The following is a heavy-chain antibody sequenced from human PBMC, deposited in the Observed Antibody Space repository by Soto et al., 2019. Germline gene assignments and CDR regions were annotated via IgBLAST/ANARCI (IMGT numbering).Heavy chain of an antibody. CDR2: VNPNSGDT. D-gene: IGHD4-4*01. Sequence: QVQLEHSATEVKKPGASVKVSCKASGYIFTAYSMHWVRQAPGQGLEWVGWVNPNSGDTIYAQKFQGRVTFMTDTSIKTAYMELHGLKSDDTATYYCAREASAVISLDYWGQGTLVIVSS. CDR3: AREASAVISLDY. J-gene: IGHJ4*02. V-gene: IGHV1-2*02. CDR1: GYIFTAYS.